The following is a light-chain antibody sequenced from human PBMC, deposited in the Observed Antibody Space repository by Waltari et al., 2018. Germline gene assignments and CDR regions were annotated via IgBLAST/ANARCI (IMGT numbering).Light chain of an antibody. CDR1: QRISTW. Sequence: DIQMTQSPSTLSASVGDRVTITCRASQRISTWLAWCQQKPGKAPKLLIYAASHLESGVPSRFSGSGSGTEFTLTISSLQPDDFATYYCQQYNDYLGTFGPGTKVEI. CDR2: AAS. V-gene: IGKV1-5*03. CDR3: QQYNDYLGT. J-gene: IGKJ1*01.